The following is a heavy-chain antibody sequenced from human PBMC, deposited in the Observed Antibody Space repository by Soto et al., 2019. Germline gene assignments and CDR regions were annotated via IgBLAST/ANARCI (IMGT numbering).Heavy chain of an antibody. Sequence: GGSLRLSCAASGFTFSNYAMSWVRQAPGKGLEWVSLVSATAGTTYYTDSVKGRFTISRDNSRNTVYLQMNSLRAEDTAVYYCARDFLRRFLEWFRSPDASDIWGQGTMVTVSS. V-gene: IGHV3-23*01. D-gene: IGHD3-3*01. CDR1: GFTFSNYA. CDR2: VSATAGTT. CDR3: ARDFLRRFLEWFRSPDASDI. J-gene: IGHJ3*02.